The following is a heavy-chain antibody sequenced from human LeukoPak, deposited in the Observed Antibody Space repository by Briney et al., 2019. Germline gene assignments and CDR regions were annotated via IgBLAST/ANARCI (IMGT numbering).Heavy chain of an antibody. CDR1: GFTFSSYW. J-gene: IGHJ4*02. D-gene: IGHD3-22*01. V-gene: IGHV3-7*01. Sequence: GGSLRLSCAASGFTFSSYWMSWVRQAPGKGLEWVANIKQDGSETYYVDSVKGRFTISRDNAKHSLYLQMSSMRAEDTAVYYCARVSWGYYDSSGYYYAPLSYFDYWGQGTLVTVSS. CDR3: ARVSWGYYDSSGYYYAPLSYFDY. CDR2: IKQDGSET.